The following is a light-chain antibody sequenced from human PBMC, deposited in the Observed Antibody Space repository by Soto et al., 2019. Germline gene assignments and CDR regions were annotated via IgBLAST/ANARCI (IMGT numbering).Light chain of an antibody. J-gene: IGKJ1*01. CDR2: AAS. CDR3: QQDYNYPRT. V-gene: IGKV1-39*01. Sequence: DIQMTHSPSSLSASVGGRVAISCRASHYISTYLNWYQQRPGKAPKLLIYAASSLQSGVPSRFSGSGSGTDFTLTISSLQPEDFPTYYSQQDYNYPRTFGQGTKVEIX. CDR1: HYISTY.